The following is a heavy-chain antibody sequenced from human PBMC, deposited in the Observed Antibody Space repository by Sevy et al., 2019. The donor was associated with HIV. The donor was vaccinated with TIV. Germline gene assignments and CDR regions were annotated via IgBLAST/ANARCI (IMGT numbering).Heavy chain of an antibody. Sequence: GGSLRLSCAASGFTVSRNYMSWVRQAPGKGLEWVSVIYSGGSTYYADSVKGRFTISRDNSKNTLYLQMNSLRAEDTAVYYCARERRVGATRGGFDYWGQGTLVTVSS. CDR1: GFTVSRNY. V-gene: IGHV3-53*01. CDR2: IYSGGST. J-gene: IGHJ4*02. CDR3: ARERRVGATRGGFDY. D-gene: IGHD1-26*01.